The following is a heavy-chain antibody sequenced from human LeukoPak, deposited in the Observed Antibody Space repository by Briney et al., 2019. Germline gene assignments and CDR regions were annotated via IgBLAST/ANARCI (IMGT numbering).Heavy chain of an antibody. CDR3: ARESDGYNYQPFDY. J-gene: IGHJ4*02. CDR2: MSYDGSNK. Sequence: PGRSLRLSCAASGFTFSSYAMHWVRQAPGKGLEWVAVMSYDGSNKYYADSVKGRFTISRDNSKNTLYLQMNSLRAEDTAVYYCARESDGYNYQPFDYWGQGTLVTVSS. CDR1: GFTFSSYA. V-gene: IGHV3-30-3*01. D-gene: IGHD5-24*01.